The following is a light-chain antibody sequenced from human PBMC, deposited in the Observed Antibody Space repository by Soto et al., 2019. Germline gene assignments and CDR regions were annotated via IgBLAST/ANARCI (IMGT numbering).Light chain of an antibody. J-gene: IGLJ3*02. CDR3: SSYTIKNTWV. CDR2: EVT. Sequence: QSALTQPASVTGSPGQSITISCTGTTSDVGGYDRVSWFQQYPGTAPKLMIYEVTNRPSGVSDLFSGSKSVNTASLTISGLQPEDEADYYCSSYTIKNTWVFGGGTKLTVL. CDR1: TSDVGGYDR. V-gene: IGLV2-14*01.